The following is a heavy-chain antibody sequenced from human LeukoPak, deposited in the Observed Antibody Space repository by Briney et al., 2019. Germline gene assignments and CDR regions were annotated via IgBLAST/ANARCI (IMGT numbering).Heavy chain of an antibody. CDR1: GGSFKRYY. Sequence: PSETLSLTCAVYGGSFKRYYWSWIRQPPGKGLERIGEITRSGSSNYNPSLTSRLVISVDASKNQFSLKLSSVTAADAAVYYCARALEATSFYGLDVWGQGTTAIVSS. D-gene: IGHD3-16*02. CDR2: ITRSGSS. J-gene: IGHJ6*02. V-gene: IGHV4-34*01. CDR3: ARALEATSFYGLDV.